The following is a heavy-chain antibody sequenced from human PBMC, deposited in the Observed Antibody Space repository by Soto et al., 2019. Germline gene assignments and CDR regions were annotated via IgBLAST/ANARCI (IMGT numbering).Heavy chain of an antibody. CDR2: IYYTGST. V-gene: IGHV4-59*02. J-gene: IGHJ4*02. D-gene: IGHD3-10*01. Sequence: SETLSLTCAVSGVSVIDCYWSWIRQPPGKGLEWIGHIYYTGSTNYNPSLRSRVTMSQDTSKNQFSLKLASVTAADTAVYYCARSGYYGFVYWGQGALVTVSS. CDR3: ARSGYYGFVY. CDR1: GVSVIDCY.